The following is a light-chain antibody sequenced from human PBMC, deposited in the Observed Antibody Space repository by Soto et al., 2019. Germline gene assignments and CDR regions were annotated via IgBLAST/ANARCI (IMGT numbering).Light chain of an antibody. CDR1: QSVSSN. CDR2: GAF. Sequence: DIEMTQSPPILSVSPGEGATLSCRASQSVSSNLAWYQQKPGQAPRLLIHGAFTRATGIPARFSGSGSGTEFTLTISTLQSEDFAVYYCQHRANLWTFGQGTKVDIK. CDR3: QHRANLWT. V-gene: IGKV3-15*01. J-gene: IGKJ1*01.